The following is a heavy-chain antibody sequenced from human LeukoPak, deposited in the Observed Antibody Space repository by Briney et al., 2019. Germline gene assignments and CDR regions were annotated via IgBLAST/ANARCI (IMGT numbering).Heavy chain of an antibody. Sequence: GGSLRLSCATSGFTFSYYAMHWVRQAPGKGLEWVAGISYDGSYKYDADSVKGRFTISRDNSKNTLYVQMNSLRAEDTAVYYCVRGWNSSGWYFDYWGQGTLVTVSS. V-gene: IGHV3-30*04. CDR1: GFTFSYYA. D-gene: IGHD6-19*01. CDR2: ISYDGSYK. CDR3: VRGWNSSGWYFDY. J-gene: IGHJ4*02.